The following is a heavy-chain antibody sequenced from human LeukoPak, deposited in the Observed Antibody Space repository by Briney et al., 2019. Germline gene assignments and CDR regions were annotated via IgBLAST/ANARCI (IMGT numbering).Heavy chain of an antibody. CDR1: GGSISSISYY. J-gene: IGHJ4*02. CDR2: IYYSGST. CDR3: ARGNYDSSGYPDY. Sequence: SETLSLTCTVSGGSISSISYYLGWIRQPPGKGLEWIGSIYYSGSTYYNPSLKSRVTISVDTSKNQFSLKLSSVTAADTAVYYCARGNYDSSGYPDYWGQGTLVTVSS. V-gene: IGHV4-39*07. D-gene: IGHD3-22*01.